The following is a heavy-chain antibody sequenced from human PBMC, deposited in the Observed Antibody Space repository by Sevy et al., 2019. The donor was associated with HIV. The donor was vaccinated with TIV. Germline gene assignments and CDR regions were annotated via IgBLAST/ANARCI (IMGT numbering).Heavy chain of an antibody. J-gene: IGHJ6*03. CDR2: IYSGGTT. Sequence: GGSLRLSCAASGFTVSSNYMSWVRQAPGKGLEWVSLIYSGGTTHYADSVKGRFTISRANSKNTLYLQMNSLRAADTVEYYCARGNCSGGSCYRYYYYYYMDVWGTGTTVTVSS. CDR1: GFTVSSNY. CDR3: ARGNCSGGSCYRYYYYYYMDV. V-gene: IGHV3-53*01. D-gene: IGHD2-15*01.